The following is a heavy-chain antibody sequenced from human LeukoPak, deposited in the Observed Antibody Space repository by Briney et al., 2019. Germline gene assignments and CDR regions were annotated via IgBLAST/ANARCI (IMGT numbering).Heavy chain of an antibody. D-gene: IGHD2-2*02. V-gene: IGHV1-69*05. Sequence: SVKVSCKASGYTFTGYYMHWVRQAPGQGLEWMGGIIPIFGTANYAQKFQGRVTITTDESTSTAYMELSSLRSEDTAVYYCAREVRYCSSTSCYIPNWFDPWGQGTLVTVSS. CDR1: GYTFTGYY. CDR3: AREVRYCSSTSCYIPNWFDP. J-gene: IGHJ5*02. CDR2: IIPIFGTA.